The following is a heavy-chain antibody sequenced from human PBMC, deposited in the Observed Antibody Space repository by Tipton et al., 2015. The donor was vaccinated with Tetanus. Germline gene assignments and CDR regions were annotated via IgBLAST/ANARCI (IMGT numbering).Heavy chain of an antibody. CDR3: ARVYYGSGSYYFDY. CDR2: INHSGST. D-gene: IGHD3-10*01. Sequence: TLSLTCAVYGGSFSGYYWSWICQPPGKGLEWIGEINHSGSTNYNPSLKSRVTISVDTSKNQFSLKLSSVTAADTAVYYCARVYYGSGSYYFDYWGQGTLVTVSS. CDR1: GGSFSGYY. J-gene: IGHJ4*02. V-gene: IGHV4-34*01.